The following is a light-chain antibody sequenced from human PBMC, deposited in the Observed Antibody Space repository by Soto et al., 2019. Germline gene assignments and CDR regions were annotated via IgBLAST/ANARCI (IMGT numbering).Light chain of an antibody. J-gene: IGLJ1*01. V-gene: IGLV2-14*01. CDR1: INDIGTYEY. Sequence: QSVLTQPSSLSGSPGQSITISCTGSINDIGTYEYVSWHQHHPGRAPKLIIFGVNDRPSGISDRFSGSKSGNTASLTIFGLQLEDEAVYYCSSYTTGSTLTWVFGTGTKVTVL. CDR2: GVN. CDR3: SSYTTGSTLTWV.